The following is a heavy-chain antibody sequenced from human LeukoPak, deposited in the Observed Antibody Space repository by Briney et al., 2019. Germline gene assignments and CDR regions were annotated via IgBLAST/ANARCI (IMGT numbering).Heavy chain of an antibody. J-gene: IGHJ4*02. CDR3: ARSIRPVYYDSSGYSLDY. CDR1: GYTFTSYY. V-gene: IGHV1-46*01. D-gene: IGHD3-22*01. Sequence: ASVKVSCKASGYTFTSYYMHWVRQAPGQGLEWMGIINPSGGSTSYAQKFQGRVTMTRDMSTSTVYMELSSLRSEDTAVYYCARSIRPVYYDSSGYSLDYWGQGTLATVSS. CDR2: INPSGGST.